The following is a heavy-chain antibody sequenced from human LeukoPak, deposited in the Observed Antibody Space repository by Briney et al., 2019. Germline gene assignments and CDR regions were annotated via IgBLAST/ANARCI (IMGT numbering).Heavy chain of an antibody. CDR3: ASDREYYYGSGSFDY. V-gene: IGHV3-7*04. CDR1: GFTFSSYW. CDR2: IKQDGSEK. D-gene: IGHD3-10*01. J-gene: IGHJ4*02. Sequence: GGSLRLSCAASGFTFSSYWMSWVRQAPGKGLEWVANIKQDGSEKYYVDSVKGRFTISRDNAKSSLYLQMNSLRAEDTAVYYCASDREYYYGSGSFDYWGRGTLVTVSS.